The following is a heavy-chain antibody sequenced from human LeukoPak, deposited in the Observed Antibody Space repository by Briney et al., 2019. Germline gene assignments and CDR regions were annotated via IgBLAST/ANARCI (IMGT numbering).Heavy chain of an antibody. CDR1: GYTFTDYY. CDR2: IVPKSGGT. D-gene: IGHD3-22*01. CDR3: ARSRVEYYYDSSGFSARLDAFDI. J-gene: IGHJ3*02. Sequence: ASVKVSCKASGYTFTDYYIHWVRQAPGQGLEWMGWIVPKSGGTHYAQNFQGRVTMTRDTSISTAYMELSRLRSDDTAVYYCARSRVEYYYDSSGFSARLDAFDIWGQGTMVTVSS. V-gene: IGHV1-2*02.